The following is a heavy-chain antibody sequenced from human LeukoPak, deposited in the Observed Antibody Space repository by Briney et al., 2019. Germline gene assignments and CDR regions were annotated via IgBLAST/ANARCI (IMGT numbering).Heavy chain of an antibody. CDR1: GGSISSYY. CDR2: IYYRGST. V-gene: IGHV4-59*01. D-gene: IGHD5-12*01. Sequence: PSETLSPTRTVSGGSISSYYWNWIRQPPGKGLEWIGYIYYRGSTNYNPSLKSRVTISVDTSKNQFSLKLSSATATDTAMYYCARGDDYKSTLFDYWGQGTLVTVSS. J-gene: IGHJ4*02. CDR3: ARGDDYKSTLFDY.